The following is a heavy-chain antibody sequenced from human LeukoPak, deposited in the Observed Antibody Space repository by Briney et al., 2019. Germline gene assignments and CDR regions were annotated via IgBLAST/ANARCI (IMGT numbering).Heavy chain of an antibody. CDR2: ISSSSSYI. V-gene: IGHV3-21*01. D-gene: IGHD6-19*01. J-gene: IGHJ4*02. Sequence: GGSLRLTCAASGFTFSSYSMNWVRQAPGKGLEWVSSISSSSSYIYYADSVKGRFTISRDNAKNSLYLQMNSLRAEDTAVYYCARDEVAVAGADYWGQGTLVTVSS. CDR3: ARDEVAVAGADY. CDR1: GFTFSSYS.